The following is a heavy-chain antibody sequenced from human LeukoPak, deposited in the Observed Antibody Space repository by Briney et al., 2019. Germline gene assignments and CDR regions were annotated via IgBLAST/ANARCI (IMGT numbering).Heavy chain of an antibody. Sequence: SETLSLTCAVSGGSISSYYWGWIRQPPGKGLEWIGSINYRGSTYYNPSLKSRVTISVDTSKNQFSLKLSSVTAADTAVYYCARNYGGDPPNWYFDLWGRGTLVTVSS. CDR2: INYRGST. J-gene: IGHJ2*01. CDR1: GGSISSYY. D-gene: IGHD4-23*01. V-gene: IGHV4-39*01. CDR3: ARNYGGDPPNWYFDL.